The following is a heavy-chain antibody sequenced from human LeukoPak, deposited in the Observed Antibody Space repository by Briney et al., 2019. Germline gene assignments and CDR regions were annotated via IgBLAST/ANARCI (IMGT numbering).Heavy chain of an antibody. CDR3: ARESETSGWYDY. Sequence: GGSLRLSCAAPGFFFDNYAIHWVRQAPGKGLEWVSLISGDGGSTFYADSVRGRFTISRDNTRKSLSIQMSSLRSEDTALYYCARESETSGWYDYWGQGTLVTVSS. J-gene: IGHJ4*02. D-gene: IGHD6-19*01. CDR1: GFFFDNYA. V-gene: IGHV3-43*02. CDR2: ISGDGGST.